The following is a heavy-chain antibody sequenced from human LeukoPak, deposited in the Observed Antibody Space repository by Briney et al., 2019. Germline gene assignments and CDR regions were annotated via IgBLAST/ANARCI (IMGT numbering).Heavy chain of an antibody. CDR1: GFTFSSYS. J-gene: IGHJ5*02. CDR3: ARELSMVRGGRGFDP. V-gene: IGHV3-21*01. Sequence: GGSLRLSCAASGFTFSSYSMNWVRQAPGKGLEWVSSTSSSSSYIYYADSVKGRFTISRDNAKNSLYLQMNSLRAEDTAVYYCARELSMVRGGRGFDPWGQGTLVTVSS. D-gene: IGHD3-10*01. CDR2: TSSSSSYI.